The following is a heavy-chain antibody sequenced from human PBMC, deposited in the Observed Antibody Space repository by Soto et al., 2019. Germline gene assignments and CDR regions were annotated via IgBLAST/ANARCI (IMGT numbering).Heavy chain of an antibody. CDR3: ARDHVVSRNWFDP. CDR1: GFTFSSYG. Sequence: GGSLRLSCAASGFTFSSYGMHWVRQAPGKGLEWVAVIWYDGSNKYYADSVKGRFTISRDNSKNTLYLQMNSLRAEDTAVYYCARDHVVSRNWFDPWGQGTLVTVSS. J-gene: IGHJ5*02. CDR2: IWYDGSNK. V-gene: IGHV3-33*01. D-gene: IGHD2-21*01.